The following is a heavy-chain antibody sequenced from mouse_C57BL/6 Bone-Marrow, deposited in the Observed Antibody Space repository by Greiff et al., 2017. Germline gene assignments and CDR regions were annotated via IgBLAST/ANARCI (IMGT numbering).Heavy chain of an antibody. J-gene: IGHJ2*01. CDR2: INPNYGTN. CDR3: ASTTVVATRYFDY. D-gene: IGHD1-1*01. V-gene: IGHV1-39*01. Sequence: VQLQQSGPELVKPGASVKISCKASGYSFTDYNMNWVKQSNGKSLEWIGVINPNYGTNSYNQKFKGKATLTVDQSSSTAYMQLNSLTSEDSAVYYCASTTVVATRYFDYWGQGTTLTVSS. CDR1: GYSFTDYN.